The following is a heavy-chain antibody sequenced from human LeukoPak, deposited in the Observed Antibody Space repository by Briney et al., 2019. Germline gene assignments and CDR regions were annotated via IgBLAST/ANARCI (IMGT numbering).Heavy chain of an antibody. CDR2: ISGSGGST. D-gene: IGHD3-22*01. J-gene: IGHJ4*02. Sequence: PGRSLRLSCAASGFTFSSYAMSWVRQAPGKGLEWVSAISGSGGSTYYADSVKGRFTISRDNSKNTLYLQMNSLRAEDTAVYYCAKSIVSYYYDSSGYPRDYWGQGTLVTVSS. CDR1: GFTFSSYA. CDR3: AKSIVSYYYDSSGYPRDY. V-gene: IGHV3-23*01.